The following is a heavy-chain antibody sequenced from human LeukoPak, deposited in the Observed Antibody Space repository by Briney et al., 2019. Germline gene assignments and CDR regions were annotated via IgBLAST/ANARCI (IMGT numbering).Heavy chain of an antibody. V-gene: IGHV3-9*01. J-gene: IGHJ6*02. CDR1: GFTFDDYA. CDR3: AKDSGPGSAYCGGDCYWVRSYYYYGMDV. CDR2: ISWNGGSI. D-gene: IGHD2-21*02. Sequence: GGSLRLSCAAYGFTFDDYAMHWVRQAPGKGLEWVSGISWNGGSIGYADSVKGRFTISRDNAKNSLYLQMNSLRAEDTALYYCAKDSGPGSAYCGGDCYWVRSYYYYGMDVWGQGTTVTVSS.